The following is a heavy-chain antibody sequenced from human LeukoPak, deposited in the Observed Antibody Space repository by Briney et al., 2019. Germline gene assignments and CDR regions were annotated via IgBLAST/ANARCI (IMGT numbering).Heavy chain of an antibody. J-gene: IGHJ6*03. D-gene: IGHD1-26*01. V-gene: IGHV1-69-2*01. CDR3: ARAPDGRWELHEYYYYMDV. CDR1: GYTFTDYY. CDR2: VDPEDGEK. Sequence: ASVKVSCKVSGYTFTDYYMHWVQQAPGKGLKWMGLVDPEDGEKKYAEKFQGRVTITADTSTDTAYMELSSLISDDTAAYYCARAPDGRWELHEYYYYMDVWGKGTTVTVSS.